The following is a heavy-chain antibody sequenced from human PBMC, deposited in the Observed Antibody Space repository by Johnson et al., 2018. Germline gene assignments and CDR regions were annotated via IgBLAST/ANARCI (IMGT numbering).Heavy chain of an antibody. D-gene: IGHD2-15*01. J-gene: IGHJ3*02. Sequence: QVQLVESGGGVVQPGRSLRLSCAASGFTFSSYAMHWVRQAPGKGLEWVAVTSYDGSNKYYADSVKGRFTISRDNSKNTLYLQMNSLRAEDTAVYYCASLVVVAANDAFDIWGQGTMVTVSS. V-gene: IGHV3-30-3*01. CDR3: ASLVVVAANDAFDI. CDR1: GFTFSSYA. CDR2: TSYDGSNK.